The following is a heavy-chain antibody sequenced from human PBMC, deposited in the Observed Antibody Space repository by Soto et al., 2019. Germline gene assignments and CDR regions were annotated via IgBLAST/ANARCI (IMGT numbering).Heavy chain of an antibody. D-gene: IGHD3-9*01. V-gene: IGHV1-18*01. CDR1: GYTFSSYH. J-gene: IGHJ6*02. CDR2: ISAYNGYT. CDR3: ARVPVADTIGDYYYGMDV. Sequence: ASVKVSCKASGYTFSSYHISWVRQAPGQGLEWMGWISAYNGYTNYAQKFQGRVTITADESTSTAYMELNSLRAEDTAVYYCARVPVADTIGDYYYGMDVWGQGTTVTVSS.